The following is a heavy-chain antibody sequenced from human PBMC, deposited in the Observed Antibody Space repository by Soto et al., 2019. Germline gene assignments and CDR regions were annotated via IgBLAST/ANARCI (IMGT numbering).Heavy chain of an antibody. CDR2: IYYSGST. D-gene: IGHD3-22*01. J-gene: IGHJ2*01. Sequence: QVQLQESGPGLVKPSETLSLTCTVSGGSISNYYWSWIRQPPGKGLEWIGYIYYSGSTNYNPSLKSRDTISVDTSKSQFSLKLTSVTAADTAVYYCARGRGSGSNWYFDLWGRGTLVTVSS. CDR3: ARGRGSGSNWYFDL. V-gene: IGHV4-59*01. CDR1: GGSISNYY.